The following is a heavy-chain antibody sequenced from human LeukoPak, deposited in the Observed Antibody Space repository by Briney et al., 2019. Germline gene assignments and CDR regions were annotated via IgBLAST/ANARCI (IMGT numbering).Heavy chain of an antibody. CDR3: ARGGDYRFDY. D-gene: IGHD4-17*01. CDR2: IYHTGSN. CDR1: GGSVSNADYY. V-gene: IGHV4-61*08. Sequence: PSETLSLTCTVSGGSVSNADYYWSWIRHPPGKTLEWIGYIYHTGSNNYKYSLKSRVTISLDTSKNRFSLRLTSMTAADTAIYYCARGGDYRFDYWGQGTLVTVSS. J-gene: IGHJ4*02.